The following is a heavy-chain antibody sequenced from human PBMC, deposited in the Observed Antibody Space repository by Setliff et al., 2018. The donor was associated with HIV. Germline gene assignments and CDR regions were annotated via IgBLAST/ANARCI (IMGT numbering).Heavy chain of an antibody. J-gene: IGHJ4*02. Sequence: KPSETLSLTCTVSGYSISSGYYWGWIRQPPGKGVEWIGSMYHSGTAFHNPSLKSRVTISVDTSKKRFSLKLSSVTAADTAVYYCTRHAPGSDYGDAYYFDCWGQGRLVTVSS. CDR2: MYHSGTA. CDR3: TRHAPGSDYGDAYYFDC. CDR1: GYSISSGYY. D-gene: IGHD4-17*01. V-gene: IGHV4-38-2*02.